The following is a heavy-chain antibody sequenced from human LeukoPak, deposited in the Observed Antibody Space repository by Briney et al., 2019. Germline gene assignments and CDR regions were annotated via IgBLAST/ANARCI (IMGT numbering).Heavy chain of an antibody. CDR3: AXLGYSYGYPYGMDV. CDR2: IYTSGST. CDR1: GGSISSYY. V-gene: IGHV4-4*07. Sequence: SETLSLTCTVSGGSISSYYWSRIRQPAGKGLEWIGRIYTSGSTNYNPSLKSRVTVSVDTSKNQFSLKLSSVTAADTAVYYCAXLGYSYGYPYGMDVWGQGTTVTVSS. J-gene: IGHJ6*02. D-gene: IGHD5-18*01.